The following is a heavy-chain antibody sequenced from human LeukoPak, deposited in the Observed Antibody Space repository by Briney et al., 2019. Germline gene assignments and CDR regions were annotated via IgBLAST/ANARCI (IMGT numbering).Heavy chain of an antibody. D-gene: IGHD6-25*01. Sequence: GRSLRLSCAASGFTFSSYAMHWVRQAPGMGLEWVAVISYDGSNKYYADSVKGRFTISRDNSKNTLYLQMNSLRAEDTAVYYCARAALESYYYYYMDVWGKGTTVTVSS. CDR3: ARAALESYYYYYMDV. V-gene: IGHV3-30*01. J-gene: IGHJ6*03. CDR2: ISYDGSNK. CDR1: GFTFSSYA.